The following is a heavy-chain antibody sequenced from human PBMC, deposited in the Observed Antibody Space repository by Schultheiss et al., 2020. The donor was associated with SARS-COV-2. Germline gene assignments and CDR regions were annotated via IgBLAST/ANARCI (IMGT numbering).Heavy chain of an antibody. J-gene: IGHJ6*04. CDR2: INWNGGST. Sequence: GESLKISCAASGFTFDDYGMSWVRQAPGKGLEWVSGINWNGGSTGYADSVKGRFTISRDNAKNSLYLQMNSLRGDDTAVYYCARQRGYKQGDVWGKGATVTVSS. CDR3: ARQRGYKQGDV. D-gene: IGHD1-14*01. CDR1: GFTFDDYG. V-gene: IGHV3-20*04.